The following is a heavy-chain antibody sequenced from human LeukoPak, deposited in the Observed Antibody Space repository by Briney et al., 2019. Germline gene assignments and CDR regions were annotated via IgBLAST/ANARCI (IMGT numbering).Heavy chain of an antibody. Sequence: GGSLRLSCAASGFTFSSYAMHWVRQAPGKGLEWVAVISYDGSNKYYADSVKGRFTISRDNSKNTLYLQMNSLRAEDTAVYYCASGPPYYDFWSGYSAPLDYWGQGTLVTVSS. V-gene: IGHV3-30-3*01. J-gene: IGHJ4*02. CDR2: ISYDGSNK. D-gene: IGHD3-3*01. CDR3: ASGPPYYDFWSGYSAPLDY. CDR1: GFTFSSYA.